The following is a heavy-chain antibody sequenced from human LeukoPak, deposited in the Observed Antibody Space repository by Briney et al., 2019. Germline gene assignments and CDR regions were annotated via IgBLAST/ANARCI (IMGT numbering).Heavy chain of an antibody. CDR1: GGSISSGGYY. J-gene: IGHJ4*02. Sequence: PSETLSLTCTASGGSISSGGYYWSWIRQHPGTGLEWIGYIYYSGSTYYNPSLKSRVTISVDTSKNQFSLKLSSVTAADTAVYYCARGRPYYDILTGYFFDYWGQGTLVTVSS. V-gene: IGHV4-31*03. CDR2: IYYSGST. D-gene: IGHD3-9*01. CDR3: ARGRPYYDILTGYFFDY.